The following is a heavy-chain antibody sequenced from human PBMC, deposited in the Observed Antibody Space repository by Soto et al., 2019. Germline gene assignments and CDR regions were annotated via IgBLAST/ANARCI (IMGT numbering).Heavy chain of an antibody. CDR1: GGIFTATA. Sequence: QVQLVQSGAEVRKPGSSVKVSCRSSGGIFTATAISWVRQAPGQGPEWMGGVIPMFGTANYPQRFQGRVTITADESTNTAYIQLSSLSSEDTAVYFCAVGFKVDYYSLDVWGQGTTVTVSS. D-gene: IGHD5-18*01. CDR2: VIPMFGTA. V-gene: IGHV1-69*01. CDR3: AVGFKVDYYSLDV. J-gene: IGHJ6*02.